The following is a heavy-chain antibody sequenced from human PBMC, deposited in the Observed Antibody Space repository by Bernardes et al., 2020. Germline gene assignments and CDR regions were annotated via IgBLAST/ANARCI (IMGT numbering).Heavy chain of an antibody. V-gene: IGHV3-33*01. Sequence: GGSLRLSCAASGFTFSSYGMHWVRQAPGKGLEWVAVIWYDGSNKYYADSVKGRFTISRDNSKNTLYLQMNSLRAEDTAVYYCARDPSPDRYYDFWSGYYTENYYYGMDVWGQGTTVTVSS. CDR1: GFTFSSYG. J-gene: IGHJ6*02. CDR2: IWYDGSNK. CDR3: ARDPSPDRYYDFWSGYYTENYYYGMDV. D-gene: IGHD3-3*01.